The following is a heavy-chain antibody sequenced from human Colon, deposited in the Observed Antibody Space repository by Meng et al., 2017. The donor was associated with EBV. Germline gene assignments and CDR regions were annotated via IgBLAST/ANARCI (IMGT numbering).Heavy chain of an antibody. CDR2: IGAGGTT. D-gene: IGHD4-23*01. V-gene: IGHV3-23*01. J-gene: IGHJ4*02. CDR3: AKGGGTSLYYFHY. Sequence: EVQLLESGGGLVQPGGCLILSCAASGFAFTTYAMRWVRQAPGKGLEWVSTIGAGGTTYYADSVKGRFTISRDTSKNTLYLQINSLRAEDTAVYYCAKGGGTSLYYFHYWGPGTLVTVAS. CDR1: GFAFTTYA.